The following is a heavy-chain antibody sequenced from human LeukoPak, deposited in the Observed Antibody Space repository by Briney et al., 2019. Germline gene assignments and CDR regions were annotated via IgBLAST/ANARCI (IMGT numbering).Heavy chain of an antibody. V-gene: IGHV3-23*01. CDR1: GITFSSYV. J-gene: IGHJ4*02. Sequence: PGGSLRLSCAASGITFSSYVMSWVRQAPGRGLEWVSGISASGAGTYYADSVKGRFTISRDNSKNTLYLQMNSLRAEDTAVYYCAKGDLLLSASDFWGQGTLVTVSS. D-gene: IGHD2-15*01. CDR3: AKGDLLLSASDF. CDR2: ISASGAGT.